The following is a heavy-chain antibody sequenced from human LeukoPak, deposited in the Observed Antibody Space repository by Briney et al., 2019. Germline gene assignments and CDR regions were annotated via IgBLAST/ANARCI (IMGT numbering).Heavy chain of an antibody. CDR2: IYYSGST. CDR1: GGSISSSSYY. Sequence: SETLSLTCTVSGGSISSSSYYWSWIRQPPGKGLEWIGCIYYSGSTNYNPSLKSRVTISVDTSNNQFSLKLSSVTAADTAVYYCARVAIVRGVKDYYMDVWGKGTTVTVSS. CDR3: ARVAIVRGVKDYYMDV. V-gene: IGHV4-61*01. J-gene: IGHJ6*03. D-gene: IGHD3-10*01.